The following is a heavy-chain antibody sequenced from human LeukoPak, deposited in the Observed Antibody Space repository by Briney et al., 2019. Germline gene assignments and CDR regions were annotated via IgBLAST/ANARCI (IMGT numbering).Heavy chain of an antibody. Sequence: SETLSLNCTVSGGSSSSSSYYWGWIRQPPGKGLEWIGTFYYSGSTYYNPSLKSRVTISGDTSKNQFSLKLSSVTAADTAVYYCARQAGSYYSFDTFDFWGQGTMVTVSS. CDR2: FYYSGST. CDR1: GGSSSSSSYY. J-gene: IGHJ3*01. V-gene: IGHV4-39*01. CDR3: ARQAGSYYSFDTFDF. D-gene: IGHD3-22*01.